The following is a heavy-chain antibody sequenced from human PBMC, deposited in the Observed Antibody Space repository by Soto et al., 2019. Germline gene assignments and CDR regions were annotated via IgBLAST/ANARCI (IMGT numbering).Heavy chain of an antibody. CDR3: ARDRYCSGGSCYKSWFDP. Sequence: SETLSLTCAVYGGSFSGYYWSWIRQPPGKGLEWIGEINHSGSTNYNPSLKSRVTISVDTSKNQFSLKLSSVTAADTAVYYCARDRYCSGGSCYKSWFDPWGQGTLVTVSS. V-gene: IGHV4-34*01. J-gene: IGHJ5*02. CDR2: INHSGST. CDR1: GGSFSGYY. D-gene: IGHD2-15*01.